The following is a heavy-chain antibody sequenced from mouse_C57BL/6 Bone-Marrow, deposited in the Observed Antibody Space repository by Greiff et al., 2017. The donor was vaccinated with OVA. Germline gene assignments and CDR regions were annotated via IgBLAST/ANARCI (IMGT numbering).Heavy chain of an antibody. CDR3: AREAGDGDYFDY. CDR1: GYTFTSYW. CDR2: IDPSDSYT. J-gene: IGHJ2*01. D-gene: IGHD3-2*02. V-gene: IGHV1-50*01. Sequence: QVQLQQPGAELVKPGASVKLSCKASGYTFTSYWMQWVKQRPGQGLEWIGEIDPSDSYTNYNQKFKGKATLTVDTSSSTAYMQLSSLTSEDSAVYYCAREAGDGDYFDYWGQGTTLTVSS.